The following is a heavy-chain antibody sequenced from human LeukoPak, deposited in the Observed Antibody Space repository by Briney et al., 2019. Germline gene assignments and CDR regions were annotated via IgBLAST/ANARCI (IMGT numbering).Heavy chain of an antibody. D-gene: IGHD1-1*01. CDR1: GDSVSSNSAA. CDR2: TYYRSKWYN. CDR3: ARDLSRAVQLERRGAFDI. J-gene: IGHJ3*02. V-gene: IGHV6-1*01. Sequence: SQTLSLTCAISGDSVSSNSAAWNWIRQSPSRGLEWLGRTYYRSKWYNDYAVSVKSRITINPDTSKNQFSLQLNSVTPEDTAVYYCARDLSRAVQLERRGAFDIWGQGTMVTVSS.